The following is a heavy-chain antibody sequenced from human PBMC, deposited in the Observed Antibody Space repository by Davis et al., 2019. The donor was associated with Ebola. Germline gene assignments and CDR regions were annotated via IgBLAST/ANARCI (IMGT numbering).Heavy chain of an antibody. D-gene: IGHD3-22*01. Sequence: LSCTVSGGSISSGGYSWSWIRQPPGKGLEWIGYIYHSGSTYYNPSLKSRITISVDRSKNQFSLKLSSVTAADTAVYYCASAYYYDSSTLEYWGQGTLVTVSS. CDR2: IYHSGST. CDR1: GGSISSGGYS. V-gene: IGHV4-30-2*01. CDR3: ASAYYYDSSTLEY. J-gene: IGHJ4*02.